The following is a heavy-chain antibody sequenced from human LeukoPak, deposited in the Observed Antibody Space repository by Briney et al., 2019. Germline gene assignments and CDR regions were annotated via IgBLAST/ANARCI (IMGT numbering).Heavy chain of an antibody. V-gene: IGHV3-64*01. D-gene: IGHD3-9*01. CDR1: GFTFGSYA. Sequence: GGSLRLSCAASGFTFGSYAMHWVRQAPGKGLEYVSAISSNGGSTYYANSVKGRFTISRDNSKNTLYLQMGSLRAEDMAVYYCARGHNKYYDILTGQGDAFDIWGQGTMVTVSS. CDR2: ISSNGGST. CDR3: ARGHNKYYDILTGQGDAFDI. J-gene: IGHJ3*02.